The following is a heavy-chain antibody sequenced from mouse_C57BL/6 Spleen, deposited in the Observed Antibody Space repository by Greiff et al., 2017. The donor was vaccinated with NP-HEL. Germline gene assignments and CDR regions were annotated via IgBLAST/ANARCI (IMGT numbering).Heavy chain of an antibody. CDR2: INPNNGGT. J-gene: IGHJ1*03. CDR1: GYTFTDYY. V-gene: IGHV1-26*01. D-gene: IGHD1-1*01. CDR3: ARMRYYGSSYGWYFDV. Sequence: EVQLQQSGPELVKPGASVKISCKASGYTFTDYYMNWVKQSHGKSLEWIGDINPNNGGTSYNQKFKGKATLTVDKSSSTAYMELRSLTSEDSAVYYCARMRYYGSSYGWYFDVWGTGTTVTVSS.